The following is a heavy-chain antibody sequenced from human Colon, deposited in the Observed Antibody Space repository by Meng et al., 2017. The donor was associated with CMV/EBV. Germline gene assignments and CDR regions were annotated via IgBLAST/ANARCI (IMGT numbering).Heavy chain of an antibody. CDR1: GCTFSSYW. D-gene: IGHD1-14*01. V-gene: IGHV3-7*01. CDR2: IKQDGSEK. J-gene: IGHJ4*02. Sequence: GESLKISCAASGCTFSSYWMSWVRQAPGKGLEWVANIKQDGSEKYYVDSVKGRFTISRDNAKNSLYLQMNSLRAEDTAVYYCARDHRGRPHDYWGQGTLVTVSS. CDR3: ARDHRGRPHDY.